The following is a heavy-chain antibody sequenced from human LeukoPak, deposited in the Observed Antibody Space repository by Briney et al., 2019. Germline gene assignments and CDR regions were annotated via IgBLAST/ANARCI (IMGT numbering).Heavy chain of an antibody. CDR1: GYSFTSYW. D-gene: IGHD3-9*01. Sequence: GESLKISCKGSGYSFTSYWIGWVRQMPGKGLEWMGIIYPGDSDTRYSPSFQGQVTISADKSISTAYLQWSSLKASDTAMYYCARQEAYDILTGEAFDYWGQGTLVTVSS. CDR2: IYPGDSDT. CDR3: ARQEAYDILTGEAFDY. J-gene: IGHJ4*02. V-gene: IGHV5-51*01.